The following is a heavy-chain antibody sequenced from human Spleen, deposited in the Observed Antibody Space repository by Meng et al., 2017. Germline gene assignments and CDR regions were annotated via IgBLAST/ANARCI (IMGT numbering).Heavy chain of an antibody. Sequence: SETLSLTCTVSGGSFSDYYWSWIRQPPGKGLEWIGEINHSGSTNYNPSLESRATISVDTSQSNLSLKLSSVTAADSAVYYCARGPTTMAHDFDYWGQGTLVTVSS. J-gene: IGHJ4*02. CDR3: ARGPTTMAHDFDY. V-gene: IGHV4-34*01. CDR1: GGSFSDYY. CDR2: INHSGST. D-gene: IGHD4-11*01.